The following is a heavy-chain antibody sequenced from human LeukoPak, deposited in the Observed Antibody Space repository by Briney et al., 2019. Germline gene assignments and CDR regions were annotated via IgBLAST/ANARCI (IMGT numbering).Heavy chain of an antibody. Sequence: GASVKVSCKASGYTFTGYYMHWVRQAPGQGLEWMGWINPNSGGTNYAQKFQGRVTMTRDTSISTACMELSRLRSDDTAVYYCARGGVVFITIFGVVIDYWGQGTLVTVFS. V-gene: IGHV1-2*02. D-gene: IGHD3-3*01. J-gene: IGHJ4*02. CDR2: INPNSGGT. CDR1: GYTFTGYY. CDR3: ARGGVVFITIFGVVIDY.